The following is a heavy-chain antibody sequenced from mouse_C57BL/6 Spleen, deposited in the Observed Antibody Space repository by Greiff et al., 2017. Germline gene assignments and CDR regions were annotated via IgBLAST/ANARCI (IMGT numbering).Heavy chain of an antibody. D-gene: IGHD2-3*01. J-gene: IGHJ4*01. Sequence: VQLQQSGPELVKPGASVKISCKASGYAFTGYYMNWVKQSPEKSLEWIGEINPSTGGTTYNQKFKAKATLTVDKSSSTAYMQLTRLTSEASAVYYCARSDSIGAMDHWGPRPSVPGSS. CDR3: ARSDSIGAMDH. CDR1: GYAFTGYY. V-gene: IGHV1-42*01. CDR2: INPSTGGT.